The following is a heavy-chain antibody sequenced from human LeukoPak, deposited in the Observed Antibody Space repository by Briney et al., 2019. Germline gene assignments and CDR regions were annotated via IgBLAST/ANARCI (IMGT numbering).Heavy chain of an antibody. CDR1: GFTLTAYY. Sequence: ASVTVSCTASGFTLTAYYMHWVRQAPGQRLEWMGWINPNRGGTNYAQKFQGRVSMTWDTSISTASMELRRLRSDDTAVYYCSRGPHWDPHFDFWGQGTLVTVSS. D-gene: IGHD7-27*01. CDR2: INPNRGGT. V-gene: IGHV1-2*02. CDR3: SRGPHWDPHFDF. J-gene: IGHJ4*02.